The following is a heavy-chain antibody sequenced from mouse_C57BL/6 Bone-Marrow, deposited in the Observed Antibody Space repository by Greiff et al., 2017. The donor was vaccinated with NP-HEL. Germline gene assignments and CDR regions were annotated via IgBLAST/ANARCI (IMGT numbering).Heavy chain of an antibody. CDR1: GYTFTDYN. D-gene: IGHD1-1*01. V-gene: IGHV1-18*01. CDR3: ARRGRFITTVVADMDY. Sequence: VQLQQSGPELVKPGASVKIPCKASGYTFTDYNMDWVKQSHGKSLEWIGDINPNNGGTIYNQKFKGKATLTVDKSSSTAYMELRSLTSEDTAVYYCARRGRFITTVVADMDYWGQGTSVTVSS. J-gene: IGHJ4*01. CDR2: INPNNGGT.